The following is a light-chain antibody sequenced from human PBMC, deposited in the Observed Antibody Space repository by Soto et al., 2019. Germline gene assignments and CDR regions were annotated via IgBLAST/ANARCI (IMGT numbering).Light chain of an antibody. Sequence: QSALTQPASVSGSPGQSITISCTGASSDLAIYNYVSWYQQQPGKAPKLMIYQVTNQPSGVSNRFSGSRSGNAASLTSSGLQAEAEADYYCSADTESSNYVFGNATKVTV. CDR1: SSDLAIYNY. CDR2: QVT. CDR3: SADTESSNYV. V-gene: IGLV2-14*01. J-gene: IGLJ1*01.